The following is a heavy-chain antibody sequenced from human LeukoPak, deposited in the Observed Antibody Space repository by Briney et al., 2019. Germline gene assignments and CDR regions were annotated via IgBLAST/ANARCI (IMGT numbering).Heavy chain of an antibody. CDR3: ARGRYCSADICSGGDAFDI. J-gene: IGHJ3*02. CDR1: GGTFSGYY. Sequence: SETLSLTCAVYGGTFSGYYWSWIRQPAGKGLEWIGRIYTRGSTNYNPSLKSRVTMSVDTSKNQFSLKLSSVTAADTAVYYCARGRYCSADICSGGDAFDIWGQGTMVSVSS. D-gene: IGHD2-15*01. CDR2: IYTRGST. V-gene: IGHV4-59*10.